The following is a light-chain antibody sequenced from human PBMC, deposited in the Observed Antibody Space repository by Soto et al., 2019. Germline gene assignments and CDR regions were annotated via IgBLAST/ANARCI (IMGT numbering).Light chain of an antibody. Sequence: QSVLTQPPSASGTPGQRVTISCSGSSSNIGSNSVNWYQQLPGTAPKLLVYSNNQRPSGVPDRFSGSRSGTSASLAISGLQSENEADYYCAAWDDRLNSVVFGGGTKRTVL. V-gene: IGLV1-44*01. CDR2: SNN. J-gene: IGLJ2*01. CDR3: AAWDDRLNSVV. CDR1: SSNIGSNS.